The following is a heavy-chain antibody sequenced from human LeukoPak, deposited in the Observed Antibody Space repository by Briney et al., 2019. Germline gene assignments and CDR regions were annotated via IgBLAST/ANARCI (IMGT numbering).Heavy chain of an antibody. J-gene: IGHJ4*02. CDR1: GFTFSSYE. D-gene: IGHD3-22*01. Sequence: GGSLRLSCAASGFTFSSYEMRWVRQPPGKGLEWVSYISSSDSTIYYADSVKGRFTISRDNAKNSLYLQMNSLKASDTAMYYCARHLPGSGYYYDSSGYYSMDYWGQGTLVTVSS. CDR2: ISSSDSTI. V-gene: IGHV3-48*03. CDR3: ARHLPGSGYYYDSSGYYSMDY.